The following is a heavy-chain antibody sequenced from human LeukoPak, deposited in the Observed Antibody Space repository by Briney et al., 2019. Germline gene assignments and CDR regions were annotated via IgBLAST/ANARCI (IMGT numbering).Heavy chain of an antibody. D-gene: IGHD6-19*01. CDR3: ARVLRSGWYGDAFDI. J-gene: IGHJ3*02. CDR1: GGSISSGSYY. CDR2: IYTSGST. V-gene: IGHV4-61*02. Sequence: SQTLSLTCTVSGGSISSGSYYWSWIRQPAGKGLEWIGRIYTSGSTNYNPSLKSRVTISVDTSKNQFSLKLSSVTAADTAVYYCARVLRSGWYGDAFDIWGQGTMVTVSS.